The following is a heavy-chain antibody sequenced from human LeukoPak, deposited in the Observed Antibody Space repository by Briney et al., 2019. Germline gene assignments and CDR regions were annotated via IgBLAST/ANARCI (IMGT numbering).Heavy chain of an antibody. CDR1: GYSISSGYY. Sequence: SETLSLTCTVSGYSISSGYYWGWIRQPPGKGLEWIGSIYHSGGTYYNPSLKSRVTISVDTSKNQFSLKLSSVTAADTAVYYCARSRFLEWLVHDAFDIWGQGTMVTVSS. J-gene: IGHJ3*02. D-gene: IGHD3-3*01. CDR2: IYHSGGT. CDR3: ARSRFLEWLVHDAFDI. V-gene: IGHV4-38-2*02.